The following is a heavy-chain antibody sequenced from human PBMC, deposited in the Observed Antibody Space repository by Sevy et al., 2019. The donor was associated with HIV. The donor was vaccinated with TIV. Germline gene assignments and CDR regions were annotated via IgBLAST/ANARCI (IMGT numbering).Heavy chain of an antibody. Sequence: GGSLRLSCAASGFTFSSYAMHWVRQAPGKGLEWVAVISYDGSNKYYADSVKGRFTISRDNSKNTLYLQMNSLRAEDTAVYYCARDIGDGAFDYWGQGTLVTDSS. V-gene: IGHV3-30-3*01. J-gene: IGHJ4*02. CDR1: GFTFSSYA. D-gene: IGHD4-17*01. CDR3: ARDIGDGAFDY. CDR2: ISYDGSNK.